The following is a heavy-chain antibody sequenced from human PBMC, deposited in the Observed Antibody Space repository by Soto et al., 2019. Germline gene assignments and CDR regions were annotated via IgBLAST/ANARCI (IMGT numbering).Heavy chain of an antibody. V-gene: IGHV3-35*01. CDR3: VRRYYDFWSGYYAFDI. D-gene: IGHD3-3*01. Sequence: GGSLRLSCAASGFTFSNSDVNWVHQAPGKGLEWVSGVSWNGSRPHYADSVKGRFIISRDNSRNTLYLQTNSLRAEDTAVYYCVRRYYDFWSGYYAFDIWGQGTMVTVSS. CDR2: VSWNGSRP. CDR1: GFTFSNSD. J-gene: IGHJ3*02.